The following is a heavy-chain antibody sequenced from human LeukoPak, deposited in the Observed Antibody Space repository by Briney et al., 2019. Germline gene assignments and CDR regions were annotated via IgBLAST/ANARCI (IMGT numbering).Heavy chain of an antibody. CDR2: ISSSSTYI. CDR1: GITFSYSG. D-gene: IGHD5-24*01. CDR3: AGRGDGNLYYFDH. J-gene: IGHJ4*02. Sequence: GGSLRLSCAASGITFSYSGMNWVRQAPGKGLEWVSSISSSSTYIYYADSVKGRFTISRDNARNSLYLQMNSLRPEDTAVYYCAGRGDGNLYYFDHWGQGTLVTASS. V-gene: IGHV3-21*01.